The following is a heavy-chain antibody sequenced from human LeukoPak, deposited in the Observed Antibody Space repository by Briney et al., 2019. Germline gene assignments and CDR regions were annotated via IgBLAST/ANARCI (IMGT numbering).Heavy chain of an antibody. D-gene: IGHD2-15*01. V-gene: IGHV3-7*01. Sequence: PGGSLRLSCAASGFSFNLYWMTWVRQAPGRGLEWVAIINPAGSDSYYVDPVTGRFTISRDNAKNLVYLQMNSLRAYDTAVYSCGRFGYVAAVDSWGQGTLVTVSS. CDR3: GRFGYVAAVDS. CDR2: INPAGSDS. CDR1: GFSFNLYW. J-gene: IGHJ4*02.